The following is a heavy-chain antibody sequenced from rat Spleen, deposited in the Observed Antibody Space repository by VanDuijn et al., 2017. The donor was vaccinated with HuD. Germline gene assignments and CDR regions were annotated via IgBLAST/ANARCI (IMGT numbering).Heavy chain of an antibody. CDR2: ITKTGDST. D-gene: IGHD4-3*01. Sequence: EVQLVESGGGLVQPGRSLKLSCVASGFTFNNYWMTWIRQAPGKGLEWVASITKTGDSTFYPDSVKGRFTISRDNAKSTLYLQMDSLRSEDTATYYCARHERGFDYWGQGVMVTVSS. CDR1: GFTFNNYW. V-gene: IGHV5-31*01. CDR3: ARHERGFDY. J-gene: IGHJ2*01.